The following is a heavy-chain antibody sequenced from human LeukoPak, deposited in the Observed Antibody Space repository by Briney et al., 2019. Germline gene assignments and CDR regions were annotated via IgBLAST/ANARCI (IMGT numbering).Heavy chain of an antibody. Sequence: GGSLRLSCAASGFTFSDHIMNWVRQLPGKRLEWVAYVSGSGSTVYYADSVKGRFTTSRDNGKSSLYLQMNSLRVEDTALYYCVRQFASWGQGTLVTVSS. V-gene: IGHV3-48*01. CDR2: VSGSGSTV. J-gene: IGHJ4*02. CDR1: GFTFSDHI. CDR3: VRQFAS.